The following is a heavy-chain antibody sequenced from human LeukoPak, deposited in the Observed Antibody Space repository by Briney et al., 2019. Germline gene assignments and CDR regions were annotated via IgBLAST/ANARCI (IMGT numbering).Heavy chain of an antibody. V-gene: IGHV1-18*01. CDR1: GYTFTSYG. CDR3: ARSTVRPYYYYGMDV. CDR2: ISAYNGNT. D-gene: IGHD4-17*01. Sequence: GASVKVSCKASGYTFTSYGISWVRQAPGQGLEWMGWISAYNGNTNYAQKLQGRVTMTTDTSTSTAYMELRSLRSDDTAVYYCARSTVRPYYYYGMDVWGQGTTVTVSS. J-gene: IGHJ6*02.